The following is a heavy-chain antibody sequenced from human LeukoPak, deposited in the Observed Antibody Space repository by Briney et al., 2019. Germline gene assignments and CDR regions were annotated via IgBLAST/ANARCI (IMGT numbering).Heavy chain of an antibody. CDR2: INPSGGST. CDR3: ARKSITMVRGVPDWSDP. CDR1: GYTFTSHY. D-gene: IGHD3-10*01. J-gene: IGHJ5*02. Sequence: ASVKVSCKASGYTFTSHYMHWVRQAPGQGLEWMGIINPSGGSTSYAQKFQGRVTMTRDTSISTAYMELSRLRSDDTAVYYCARKSITMVRGVPDWSDPWGQGTLVTVSS. V-gene: IGHV1-46*01.